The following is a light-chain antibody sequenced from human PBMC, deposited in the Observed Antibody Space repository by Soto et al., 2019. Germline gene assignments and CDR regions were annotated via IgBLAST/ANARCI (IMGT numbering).Light chain of an antibody. CDR3: QQYITFWT. CDR1: QNIYTW. Sequence: DIQMTQSPSTLSASVGDRVTITCRASQNIYTWLAFYQQKAGKAPKLLNYEASSLETGVPSRFSGSGSGTEFTLTISSLQPDDFATYYCQQYITFWTFGQGTKVDIK. V-gene: IGKV1-5*03. CDR2: EAS. J-gene: IGKJ1*01.